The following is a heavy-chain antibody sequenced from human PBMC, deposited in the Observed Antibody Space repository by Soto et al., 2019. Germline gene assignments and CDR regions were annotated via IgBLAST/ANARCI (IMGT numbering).Heavy chain of an antibody. CDR2: INHSGST. D-gene: IGHD3-16*01. CDR1: GGSFSGYY. Sequence: QVQLQQCGTGLLKPSETLSLTCAVYGGSFSGYYWSWIRQPPGKGLEWIGEINHSGSTNYTPSLQRRVTISVDTSKNQFSLKLSSVTAADTAVYYCARGPLRRNGFDPWGQGTLVTVSS. J-gene: IGHJ5*02. CDR3: ARGPLRRNGFDP. V-gene: IGHV4-34*01.